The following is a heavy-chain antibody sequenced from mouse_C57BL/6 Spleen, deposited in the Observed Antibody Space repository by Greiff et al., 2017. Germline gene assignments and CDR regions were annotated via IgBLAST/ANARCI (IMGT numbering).Heavy chain of an antibody. CDR3: EIGHYDYAGGYFDV. D-gene: IGHD2-4*01. J-gene: IGHJ1*03. CDR1: GYTFTSYW. Sequence: QVQLQQPGAELVKPGASVTVSCKASGYTFTSYWMHWVKQRPGQGLEWIGRIYPSDSDTTYNQKFKGKATLTVDKSSSTAYMQLSSLTSEDSAVXYCEIGHYDYAGGYFDVWGTGTTVTVSS. CDR2: IYPSDSDT. V-gene: IGHV1-74*01.